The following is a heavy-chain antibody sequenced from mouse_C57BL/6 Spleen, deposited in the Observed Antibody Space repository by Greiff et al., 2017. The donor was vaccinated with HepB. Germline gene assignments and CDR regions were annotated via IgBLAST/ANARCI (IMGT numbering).Heavy chain of an antibody. CDR3: ARYGDWVYAMDY. D-gene: IGHD4-1*01. J-gene: IGHJ4*01. CDR2: IYPGSGST. V-gene: IGHV1-55*01. CDR1: GYTFTSYW. Sequence: QVQLKQPGAELVKPGASVKMSCKASGYTFTSYWITWVKQRPGQGLEWIGDIYPGSGSTNYNEKFKSKATLTVDTSSSTAYMQLSSLTSEDSAVYYCARYGDWVYAMDYWGQGTSVTVSS.